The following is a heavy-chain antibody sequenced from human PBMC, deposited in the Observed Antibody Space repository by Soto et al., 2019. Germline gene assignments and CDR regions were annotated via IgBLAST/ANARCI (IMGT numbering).Heavy chain of an antibody. CDR1: GGAFSDYA. J-gene: IGHJ6*02. D-gene: IGHD2-15*01. V-gene: IGHV1-69*12. CDR3: ASWLKGADIGNYYYGMDV. Sequence: QVQLVQSGAEVKKPGSSVKVSCKASGGAFSDYAFSWVRQAPGQGLEWLGGIMPIFRAPDYAQKFQGRVTSTADESTRTAYMGMRSLRSEDTAVYYCASWLKGADIGNYYYGMDVWGQGTTVTV. CDR2: IMPIFRAP.